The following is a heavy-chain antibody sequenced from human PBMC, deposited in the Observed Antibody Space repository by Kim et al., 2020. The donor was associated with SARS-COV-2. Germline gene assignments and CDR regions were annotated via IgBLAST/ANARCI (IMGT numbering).Heavy chain of an antibody. CDR3: ATAGNYRFDS. CDR2: TK. D-gene: IGHD1-7*01. Sequence: TKTNAESVKGRFTISRDDAKNTLYLQMHSLRAEDTAVYYCATAGNYRFDSWGQGTLVTVSS. V-gene: IGHV3-74*01. J-gene: IGHJ5*01.